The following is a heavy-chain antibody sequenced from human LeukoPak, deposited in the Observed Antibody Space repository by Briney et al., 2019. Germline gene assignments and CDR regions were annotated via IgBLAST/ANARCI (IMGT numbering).Heavy chain of an antibody. CDR1: GYTFTGYY. Sequence: GASVKVSCKASGYTFTGYYMHWVRQAPGQGLEWMGWINPNSGGTNYAQKFQGRVTMTRDTSISTAYMELSRLRSDDTAVYYCARDNSAVAGTCGFDPWGQGTLVTVSS. D-gene: IGHD6-19*01. V-gene: IGHV1-2*02. CDR3: ARDNSAVAGTCGFDP. J-gene: IGHJ5*02. CDR2: INPNSGGT.